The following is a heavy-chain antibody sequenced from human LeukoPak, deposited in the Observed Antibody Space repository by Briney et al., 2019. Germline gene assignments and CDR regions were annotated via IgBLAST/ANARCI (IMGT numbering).Heavy chain of an antibody. V-gene: IGHV4-34*01. D-gene: IGHD2-15*01. CDR2: INHSGST. CDR1: GGXFSGYY. CDR3: PRTHCSGGSCYNATFDY. Sequence: PSETLSLTCAVYGGXFSGYYWSWIRQPPGKGLEWIGEINHSGSTNYNPSLKSRVTISVDTSMNQSSLKLSSVTAADTAVYYCPRTHCSGGSCYNATFDYWGQGTLVTVSS. J-gene: IGHJ4*02.